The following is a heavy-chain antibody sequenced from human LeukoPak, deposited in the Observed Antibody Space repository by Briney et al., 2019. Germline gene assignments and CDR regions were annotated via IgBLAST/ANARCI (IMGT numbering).Heavy chain of an antibody. CDR1: GFTFSSYA. V-gene: IGHV3-48*04. D-gene: IGHD2-15*01. CDR2: IPGTSTNI. J-gene: IGHJ4*02. CDR3: ARVGMGTYSGDH. Sequence: SGGSLRLSCAASGFTFSSYAMSWVRQAPGKGLEWVSYIPGTSTNINYADSVKGRFTISRDNAKNLVYLQMNSLRGEDTAVYYCARVGMGTYSGDHWGQGTLVTVSS.